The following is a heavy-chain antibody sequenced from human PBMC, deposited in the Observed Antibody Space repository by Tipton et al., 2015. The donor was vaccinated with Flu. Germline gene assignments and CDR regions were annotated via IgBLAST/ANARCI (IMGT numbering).Heavy chain of an antibody. CDR1: GGSISSSSYY. CDR3: ARVGASGYYDFWSGYYTGGYFQH. CDR2: IYYSGST. J-gene: IGHJ1*01. Sequence: LRLSCTVSGGSISSSSYYWGWIRKPPGKGLEWIGSIYYSGSTYYNPSLKSRVTISVDTSKNQFSLKLSSVTAADTAVYYCARVGASGYYDFWSGYYTGGYFQHWGQGTLVTVSS. D-gene: IGHD3-3*01. V-gene: IGHV4-39*07.